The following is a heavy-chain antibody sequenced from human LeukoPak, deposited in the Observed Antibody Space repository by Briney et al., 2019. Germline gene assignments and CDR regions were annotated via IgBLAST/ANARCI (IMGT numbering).Heavy chain of an antibody. CDR3: ARSTHDYGDSPWDY. V-gene: IGHV4-59*08. CDR2: IYYSGST. J-gene: IGHJ4*02. D-gene: IGHD4-17*01. CDR1: GGPISSYY. Sequence: SETLSLTCTVSGGPISSYYWSWIRQPPGKGLEWIGYIYYSGSTNYNPSLKSRVTISVDTSKNQFSLKLSSVTAADTAVYYCARSTHDYGDSPWDYWGQGTLATASS.